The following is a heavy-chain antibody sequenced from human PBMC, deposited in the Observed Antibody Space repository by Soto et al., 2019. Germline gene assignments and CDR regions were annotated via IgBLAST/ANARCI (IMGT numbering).Heavy chain of an antibody. CDR3: ARLRVTIFGVVPRNWFGP. V-gene: IGHV5-51*01. D-gene: IGHD3-3*01. CDR2: IYPGDSDT. Sequence: GDTLNMFVKASGYTFMNYCIGWLRQMPGKGLEWQGIIYPGDSDTRYSPSFQGQVTISADKSISTAYLQWSSLKASDTAMYYCARLRVTIFGVVPRNWFGPRGQGPLVTVSA. CDR1: GYTFMNYC. J-gene: IGHJ5*02.